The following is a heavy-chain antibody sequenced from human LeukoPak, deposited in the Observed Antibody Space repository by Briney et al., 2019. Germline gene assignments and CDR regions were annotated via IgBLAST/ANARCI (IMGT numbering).Heavy chain of an antibody. J-gene: IGHJ6*02. V-gene: IGHV3-30-3*01. CDR1: GFTFSSYA. D-gene: IGHD3-3*01. CDR2: ISYDGSNK. CDR3: ARFPDYDFWSGHFYYYYGMDV. Sequence: PGGSLRLSCAASGFTFSSYAMHWVRQAPGKGLEWVAVISYDGSNKYYADSVKGRFTISRDNSKNTLYLQMNSLRAEDTAVYYCARFPDYDFWSGHFYYYYGMDVWGQGTTVTVSS.